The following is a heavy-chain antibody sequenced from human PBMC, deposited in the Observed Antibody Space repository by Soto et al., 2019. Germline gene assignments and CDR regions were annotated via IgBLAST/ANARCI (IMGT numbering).Heavy chain of an antibody. CDR1: GGSISSGGYY. J-gene: IGHJ6*02. CDR2: IYYSGST. V-gene: IGHV4-31*03. CDR3: ARLAPIAAADGMDV. Sequence: PSETLSLTCTVSGGSISSGGYYWSWIRQHPGKGLEWIGYIYYSGSTYYNPSLKSRVTISVDTSKDQFSLKLSSVTAADTAVYYCARLAPIAAADGMDVWGQGTTVTVSS. D-gene: IGHD6-13*01.